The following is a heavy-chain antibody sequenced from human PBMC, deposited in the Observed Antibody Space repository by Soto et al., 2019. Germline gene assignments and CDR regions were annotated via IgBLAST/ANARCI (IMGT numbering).Heavy chain of an antibody. J-gene: IGHJ5*02. CDR3: ARGKIRYCTNGVCSDWCDP. CDR1: GYTFTSYG. D-gene: IGHD2-8*01. CDR2: ISAYNGNT. Sequence: QVQLVQSGAEVKKPGASVKVSCKASGYTFTSYGISCVRQAPGQGLEWLGWISAYNGNTNYAQKLQGRVTMTTDTSTSTAYMELRSRRSDDTAVYYCARGKIRYCTNGVCSDWCDPWGQGTLVTVSS. V-gene: IGHV1-18*01.